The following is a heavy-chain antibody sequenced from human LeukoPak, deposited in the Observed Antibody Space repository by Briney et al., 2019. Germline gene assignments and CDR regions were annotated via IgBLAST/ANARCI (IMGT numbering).Heavy chain of an antibody. CDR3: ARDGLIAMSWFDP. J-gene: IGHJ5*02. Sequence: SETLSLTCAVYGGSFSGYYWSWIRQPPGKGLEWIGEINHSGSTNYNPSLKSRVTISVDTSKNQFSLKLSSVTAADTAVYYCARDGLIAMSWFDPWGQGTLVTVSS. CDR2: INHSGST. D-gene: IGHD3-22*01. CDR1: GGSFSGYY. V-gene: IGHV4-34*01.